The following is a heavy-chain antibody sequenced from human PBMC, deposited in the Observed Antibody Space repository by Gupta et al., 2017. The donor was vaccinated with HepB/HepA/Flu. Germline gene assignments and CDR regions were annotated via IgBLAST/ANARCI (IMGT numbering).Heavy chain of an antibody. CDR2: IYWDDDK. V-gene: IGHV2-5*02. CDR1: GFSLNSTGAA. J-gene: IGHJ4*02. CDR3: AHRPWDLLQLWSPFDF. Sequence: QITLKESGPTLVKATQTLTLSCSFSGFSLNSTGAAVGWIRQPPGKALEWLALIYWDDDKRYNPSLKSRLIIAKDPSKNRVVLTLTDMDPADTATYFCAHRPWDLLQLWSPFDFWGQGSLVTVSS. D-gene: IGHD1-1*01.